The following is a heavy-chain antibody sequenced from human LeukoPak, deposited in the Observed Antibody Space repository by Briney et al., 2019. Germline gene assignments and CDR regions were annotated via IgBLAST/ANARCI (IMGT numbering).Heavy chain of an antibody. Sequence: GGTLRLSCAASGFTFSSYWVHWVRQAPGKGVVCVSGINSEGTTTSYADSVKGRFTISRDNAKNTLYLQMNSLRAEDTAVYYCARAIHLVGAFDIWGQGTMVTVSS. CDR1: GFTFSSYW. J-gene: IGHJ3*02. V-gene: IGHV3-74*01. D-gene: IGHD1-26*01. CDR2: INSEGTTT. CDR3: ARAIHLVGAFDI.